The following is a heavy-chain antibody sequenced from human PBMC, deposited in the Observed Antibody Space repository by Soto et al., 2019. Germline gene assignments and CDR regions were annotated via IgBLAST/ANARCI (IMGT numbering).Heavy chain of an antibody. V-gene: IGHV4-34*01. CDR1: GGSFGGYY. CDR3: ARGIPRGAPDKYYLDS. J-gene: IGHJ4*02. D-gene: IGHD2-21*01. CDR2: INHTGST. Sequence: PSETLSLTCAVYGGSFGGYYWTWIRQPPGKGLEWIGEINHTGSTDYNPSLKSRVTISVDTSKNQFSLKLSSVTAADTAVYYCARGIPRGAPDKYYLDSWGQGALVTVSS.